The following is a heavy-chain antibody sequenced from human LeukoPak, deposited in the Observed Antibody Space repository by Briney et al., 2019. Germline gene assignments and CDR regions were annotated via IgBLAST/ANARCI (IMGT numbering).Heavy chain of an antibody. CDR3: ARDLSIAVAAGTTYDF. CDR2: ISSSSSYI. V-gene: IGHV3-21*01. CDR1: GFTFSSYS. D-gene: IGHD6-13*01. J-gene: IGHJ4*02. Sequence: GGSLRLSCAASGFTFSSYSMNWVRQAPGKGLEWVSSISSSSSYIYYADSVKGRFTISRDNAKNTLYLQMNSLRAEDTAVYYCARDLSIAVAAGTTYDFWGQGTQVTVSS.